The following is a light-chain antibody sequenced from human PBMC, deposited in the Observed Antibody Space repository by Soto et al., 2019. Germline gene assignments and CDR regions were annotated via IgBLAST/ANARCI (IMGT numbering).Light chain of an antibody. J-gene: IGKJ2*01. CDR2: GAS. V-gene: IGKV3-20*01. CDR1: QSVSSRN. CDR3: LRYGDSPPAYT. Sequence: EIVLTQSPGTVSLSPGERATLSCRASQSVSSRNLAWYRQKPGQAPSLRIFGASNRATGIPDRFSGSGSGTDFTLTISRLELEDCAVYYCLRYGDSPPAYTFGQGTKLEIK.